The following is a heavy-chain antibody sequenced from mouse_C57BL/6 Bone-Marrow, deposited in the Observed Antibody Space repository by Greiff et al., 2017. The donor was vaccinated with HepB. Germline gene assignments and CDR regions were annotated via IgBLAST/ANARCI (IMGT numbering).Heavy chain of an antibody. D-gene: IGHD1-1*01. CDR1: GYTFTSYW. Sequence: QVQLQQSGAELVKPGASVKLSCKASGYTFTSYWMHWVKQRPGQGLEWIGMIHPNSGSTNYNEKFKSKATLTVDKSSSTAYMQLSSLTSEDSAVYYCASYYDGSSYEAYWGQGTLVTVSA. V-gene: IGHV1-64*01. J-gene: IGHJ3*01. CDR3: ASYYDGSSYEAY. CDR2: IHPNSGST.